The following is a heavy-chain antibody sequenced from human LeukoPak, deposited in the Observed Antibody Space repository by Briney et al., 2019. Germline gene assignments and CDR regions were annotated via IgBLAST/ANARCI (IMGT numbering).Heavy chain of an antibody. J-gene: IGHJ5*02. CDR2: IIPIFGTA. CDR3: ARAPTGVLRFLERQGWFDP. D-gene: IGHD3-3*01. CDR1: GGTFSSYA. V-gene: IGHV1-69*13. Sequence: SVKVSCKASGGTFSSYAISWVRQAPGQGLEWMGGIIPIFGTANYAQKFQGRVTITADESTSTAYVELSSLRSEDTAVYYCARAPTGVLRFLERQGWFDPWGQGTLVTVSS.